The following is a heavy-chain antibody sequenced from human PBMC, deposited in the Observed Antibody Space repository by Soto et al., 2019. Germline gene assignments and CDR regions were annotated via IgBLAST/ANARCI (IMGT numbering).Heavy chain of an antibody. Sequence: ASVKVSCKASGYTFTNYGISWVRQAPGQGLEWMGRINTFIGNINYAQKFQDRVTITTDDSTSTAYMDLSSLRSDDTAVYYCARGPDYEGYFDFWGQGTLVTVS. D-gene: IGHD4-17*01. CDR2: INTFIGNI. CDR1: GYTFTNYG. J-gene: IGHJ4*02. CDR3: ARGPDYEGYFDF. V-gene: IGHV1-18*01.